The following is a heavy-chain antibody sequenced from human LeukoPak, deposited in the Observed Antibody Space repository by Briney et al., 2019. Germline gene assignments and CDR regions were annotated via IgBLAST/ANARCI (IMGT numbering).Heavy chain of an antibody. Sequence: GASVKVSCKASGGTFSSYAISWVRQAPGQGLEWMGGIIPIFGTANCAQKFQGRVTITADESTSTAYMELSSLRSEDTAVYYCARDGVVVVAASHRALRSYWYFDLWGRGTLVTVSS. CDR1: GGTFSSYA. CDR2: IIPIFGTA. CDR3: ARDGVVVVAASHRALRSYWYFDL. V-gene: IGHV1-69*13. J-gene: IGHJ2*01. D-gene: IGHD2-15*01.